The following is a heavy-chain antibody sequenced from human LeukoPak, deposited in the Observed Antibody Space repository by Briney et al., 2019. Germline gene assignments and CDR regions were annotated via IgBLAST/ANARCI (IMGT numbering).Heavy chain of an antibody. CDR1: GFTVSSNY. CDR2: IYSGGST. V-gene: IGHV3-66*01. D-gene: IGHD6-13*01. J-gene: IGHJ3*02. CDR3: VRELSSSSWYDAFDI. Sequence: GGSLRLSCAASGFTVSSNYMSWVRQAPGKGLEWVSVIYSGGSTYYADSVKGRFTISRDNSKNTLYLQMNSLRAEDTAVYYCVRELSSSSWYDAFDIWGQGTMVTVSS.